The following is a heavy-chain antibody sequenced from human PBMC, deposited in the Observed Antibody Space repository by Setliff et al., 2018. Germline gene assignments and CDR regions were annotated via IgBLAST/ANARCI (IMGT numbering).Heavy chain of an antibody. CDR2: IYPGNADT. J-gene: IGHJ5*02. D-gene: IGHD2-21*01. CDR1: GYSFTDYW. Sequence: PGESLKISCKGSGYSFTDYWIAWVRQTPGKGLEWMGTIYPGNADTRYSPSFQGQVTISTDTSINTAFLQWNNLKASDTAVYYCARRGERFFNWFDPWGQGTLVTGSS. V-gene: IGHV5-51*01. CDR3: ARRGERFFNWFDP.